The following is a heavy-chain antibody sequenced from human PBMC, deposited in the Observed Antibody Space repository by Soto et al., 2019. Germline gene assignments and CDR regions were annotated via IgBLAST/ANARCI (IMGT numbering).Heavy chain of an antibody. CDR3: ARPTSLGGNPFDY. D-gene: IGHD2-15*01. Sequence: SLRLSCAASGFSIDDFAMHWVRQAPGKGLEWVSSISWDSGKIGYADSVTGRFSVSRDNAKNSLFLQMNSLRAEDTAVYYCARPTSLGGNPFDYWGQGTLVTVSS. CDR1: GFSIDDFA. J-gene: IGHJ4*02. V-gene: IGHV3-9*01. CDR2: ISWDSGKI.